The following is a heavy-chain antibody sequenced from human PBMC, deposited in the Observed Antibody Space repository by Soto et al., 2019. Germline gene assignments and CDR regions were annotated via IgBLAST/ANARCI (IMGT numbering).Heavy chain of an antibody. J-gene: IGHJ4*02. V-gene: IGHV3-23*01. CDR3: AKSAVLRYFDHYYFDY. D-gene: IGHD3-9*01. CDR1: GFTFSSYA. Sequence: GGSLRLSCAASGFTFSSYAMSWVRQAPGKGLEWVSAISGSGGSTYYADSVKGRFTISRDNSKNTLYLQMNSLRAEDTAVYYCAKSAVLRYFDHYYFDYWGQGTLVTVSS. CDR2: ISGSGGST.